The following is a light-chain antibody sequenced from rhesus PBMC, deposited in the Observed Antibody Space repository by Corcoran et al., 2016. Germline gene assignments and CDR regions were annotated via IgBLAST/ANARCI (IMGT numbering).Light chain of an antibody. CDR2: SAS. CDR1: QSSSSS. CDR3: EQDYGYPRT. J-gene: IGKJ3*01. V-gene: IGKV1-46*01. Sequence: DFQMTQSPSSPPASVGDTATITCRASQSSSSSSAWYQQKPGKAPELLIYSASSVQSGVPARFSVSKSGTDFTFAFSSLQPDDSGSYCCEQDYGYPRTFRPGTKLD.